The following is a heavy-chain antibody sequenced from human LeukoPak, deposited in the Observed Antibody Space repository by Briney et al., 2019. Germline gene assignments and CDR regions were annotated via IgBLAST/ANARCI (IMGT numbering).Heavy chain of an antibody. CDR2: VSWNSGSI. D-gene: IGHD2-2*01. CDR3: AKDIQGYCSSTSCYGYYGMDV. V-gene: IGHV3-9*01. CDR1: GFTFDDYG. Sequence: GGSLRLSCAASGFTFDDYGMHWVRQAPGKGLEWVSGVSWNSGSIGCADSVKGRFTISRDNAKNSLYLQMNSLRAEDTALYYCAKDIQGYCSSTSCYGYYGMDVWGQGTTVTVSS. J-gene: IGHJ6*02.